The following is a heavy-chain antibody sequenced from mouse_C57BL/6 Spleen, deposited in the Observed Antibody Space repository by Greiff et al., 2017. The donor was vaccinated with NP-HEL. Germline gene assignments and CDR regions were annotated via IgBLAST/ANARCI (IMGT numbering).Heavy chain of an antibody. J-gene: IGHJ3*01. V-gene: IGHV1-61*01. CDR3: AAGGYYGSPVAY. D-gene: IGHD1-1*01. CDR1: GYTFTSYW. Sequence: QVQLKQPGAELVRPGSSVKLSCKASGYTFTSYWMDWVKQRPGQGLEWIGNIYPSDSETHYNQKFKDKATLTVDKSSSTAYMQLSSMTSEDSAVYYCAAGGYYGSPVAYWGQGTLVTVSA. CDR2: IYPSDSET.